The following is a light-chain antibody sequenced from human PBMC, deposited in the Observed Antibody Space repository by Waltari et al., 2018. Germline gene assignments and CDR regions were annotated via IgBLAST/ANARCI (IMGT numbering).Light chain of an antibody. J-gene: IGKJ4*01. CDR3: QQYGRT. V-gene: IGKV3-20*01. Sequence: EIVLTQSPGTLSLSPGERATLPCRASQSISNTYLAWYQQTPGQSPRLLIYGASSRFTGIPDRFSGSGSGTDFTLTISRLQPEDFAVYYCQQYGRTFGGGTKVEIK. CDR2: GAS. CDR1: QSISNTY.